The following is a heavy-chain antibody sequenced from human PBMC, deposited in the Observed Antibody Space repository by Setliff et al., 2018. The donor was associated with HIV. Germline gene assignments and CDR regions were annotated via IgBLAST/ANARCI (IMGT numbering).Heavy chain of an antibody. CDR2: LYYSGST. CDR1: GGSISSSSFY. V-gene: IGHV4-39*01. Sequence: PSETLSLTCTVSGGSISSSSFYWGWIRQPPGKGLEWVGTLYYSGSTFFNPSLKSRVTISVDTSKNQFSLRLTSVTAADTAVYYCATRGDYKPLYYMDVWGRGTTVTVS. D-gene: IGHD3-22*01. CDR3: ATRGDYKPLYYMDV. J-gene: IGHJ6*03.